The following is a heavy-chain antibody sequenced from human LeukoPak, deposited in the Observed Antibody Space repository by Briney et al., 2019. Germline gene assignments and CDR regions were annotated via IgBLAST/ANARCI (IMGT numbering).Heavy chain of an antibody. CDR2: ISGSGGST. CDR1: GFTFSTYA. J-gene: IGHJ2*01. Sequence: PGGSLRLSCAASGFTFSTYAMSWVRQAPGKGLEWVSAISGSGGSTYYADSVKGRFTISRDNSKNTLYLQMNSLRAEDTAVYYCAVPTSGYCSSTSCYNWYFDLWGRGTLVTVSS. CDR3: AVPTSGYCSSTSCYNWYFDL. V-gene: IGHV3-23*01. D-gene: IGHD2-2*02.